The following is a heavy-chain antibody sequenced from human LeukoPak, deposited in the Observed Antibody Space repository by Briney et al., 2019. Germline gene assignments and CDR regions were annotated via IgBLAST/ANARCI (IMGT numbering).Heavy chain of an antibody. CDR3: ARDEQQLSFDY. J-gene: IGHJ4*02. Sequence: PGGSLRLSCAASGFTVSSNYMSWARQAPGKGLEWVSVIYSGGSTYYADSVKSRFTISRDNSKNTLYLQMNSLRAEDTAVYYCARDEQQLSFDYGGQGTLVTVSS. D-gene: IGHD6-13*01. CDR2: IYSGGST. V-gene: IGHV3-66*01. CDR1: GFTVSSNY.